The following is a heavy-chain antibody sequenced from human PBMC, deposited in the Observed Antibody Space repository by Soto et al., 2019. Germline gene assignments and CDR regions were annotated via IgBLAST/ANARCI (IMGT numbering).Heavy chain of an antibody. CDR2: ISSSSSYI. D-gene: IGHD6-13*01. J-gene: IGHJ6*02. V-gene: IGHV3-21*04. CDR3: AKDRAAGDYYYYYGMDV. Sequence: LRLSCAASGFTFSSYSMNWVRQAPGKGLEWVSSISSSSSYIYYADSVKGRFTISRDNAKNSLYLQMNSLRAEDTAVYYCAKDRAAGDYYYYYGMDVWGQGTTVTVSS. CDR1: GFTFSSYS.